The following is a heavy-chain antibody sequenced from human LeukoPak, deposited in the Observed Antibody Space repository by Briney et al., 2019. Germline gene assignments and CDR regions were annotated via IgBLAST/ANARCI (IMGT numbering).Heavy chain of an antibody. CDR1: GGSMTYYY. CDR3: ARQRGGYVDY. Sequence: SETLSLTCTVSGGSMTYYYWTWVRQPPVKGLEWIGYIYYSGNTNYNPSLKSRVTISVDTSKNQFSLMLGSVTAADTAVFYCARQRGGYVDYWGQGTLVTVSS. D-gene: IGHD2-15*01. J-gene: IGHJ4*02. CDR2: IYYSGNT. V-gene: IGHV4-59*08.